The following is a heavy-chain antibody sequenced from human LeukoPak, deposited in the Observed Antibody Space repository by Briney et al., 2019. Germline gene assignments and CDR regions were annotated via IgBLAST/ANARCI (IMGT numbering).Heavy chain of an antibody. V-gene: IGHV1-2*02. CDR2: INPNSGGT. D-gene: IGHD6-19*01. J-gene: IGHJ4*02. Sequence: ASVKVSCKASGYTFAGYYMHWVRRAPGQGLEWMGWINPNSGGTNYAQKFQGRVTMTRDTSISTAYMELSRLRSDDTAVYYCARGAGSSGWLLFDYWGQGTLVTVSS. CDR1: GYTFAGYY. CDR3: ARGAGSSGWLLFDY.